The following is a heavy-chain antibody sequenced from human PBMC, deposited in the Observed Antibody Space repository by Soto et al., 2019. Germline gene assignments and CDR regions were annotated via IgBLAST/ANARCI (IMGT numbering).Heavy chain of an antibody. CDR3: AATRHYYGSGSYYNGNSFDP. CDR1: GFTFSSYG. Sequence: PGGSLRLSCAASGFTFSSYGMHWVRQAPGKGLEWVAVIWYDGSNKYYADSVKGRFTISRDNSKNTLYLQMNGLRAEDTAVYYCAATRHYYGSGSYYNGNSFDPWGQGTLVTVSS. J-gene: IGHJ5*02. V-gene: IGHV3-33*01. CDR2: IWYDGSNK. D-gene: IGHD3-10*01.